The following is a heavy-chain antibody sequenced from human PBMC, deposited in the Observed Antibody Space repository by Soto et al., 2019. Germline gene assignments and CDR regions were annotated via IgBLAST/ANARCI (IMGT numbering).Heavy chain of an antibody. V-gene: IGHV5-51*01. CDR2: IYPGDSDT. CDR1: GYSFTSYW. J-gene: IGHJ6*02. Sequence: PGESMKLSCHGSGYSFTSYWIGWVRQMPWKGLEWMGIIYPGDSDTRYSPSFQGQVTISADKSISTAYLQWSSLKASDTAMYYCARHYCSSTSCYPVYYYYYGMDVWGQGTTVTVSS. CDR3: ARHYCSSTSCYPVYYYYYGMDV. D-gene: IGHD2-2*01.